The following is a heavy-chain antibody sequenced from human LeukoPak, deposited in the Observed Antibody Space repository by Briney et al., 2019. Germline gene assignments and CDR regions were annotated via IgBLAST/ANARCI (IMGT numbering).Heavy chain of an antibody. V-gene: IGHV4-59*01. CDR1: GGSISNYY. J-gene: IGHJ5*02. Sequence: PSETLSLTCTVSGGSISNYYWSWIRQPPGKGLEWIGYIYHSGSTNYNPSLKSRVTISVDTSKNQCSLNLSSVTAADTAVYYCARSGRAFCSGGSCSSWWFDPWGQGTLVTVSS. CDR2: IYHSGST. CDR3: ARSGRAFCSGGSCSSWWFDP. D-gene: IGHD2-15*01.